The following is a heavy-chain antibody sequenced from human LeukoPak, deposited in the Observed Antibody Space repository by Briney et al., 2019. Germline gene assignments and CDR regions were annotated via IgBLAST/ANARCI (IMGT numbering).Heavy chain of an antibody. CDR1: GFTFSSYS. D-gene: IGHD1-26*01. Sequence: GGSLRLSCAASGFTFSSYSMNWVRQAPGKGLEWVSYISSGSTIYYADSVKGRFTISRDNAKNSLYLQMNSLRAEDTAVYYCVWVVEVLFDAFDIWGQGTMVTVSS. CDR3: VWVVEVLFDAFDI. V-gene: IGHV3-48*04. CDR2: ISSGSTI. J-gene: IGHJ3*02.